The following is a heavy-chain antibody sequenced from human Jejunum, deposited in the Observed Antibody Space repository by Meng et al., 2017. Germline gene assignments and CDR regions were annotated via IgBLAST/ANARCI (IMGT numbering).Heavy chain of an antibody. CDR3: AKLTSF. CDR2: FAANNST. D-gene: IGHD3-16*01. CDR1: GFTFSISS. V-gene: IGHV3-23*04. Sequence: VKRVGSGGGLVQPGGSLRLSCAASGFTFSISSMSWVRQAPGKGLEWVSTFAANNSTYYAESVKGRFTISRDNSKNTLSLQMNSLRAEDTAVYYCAKLTSFWGQGTLVTVSS. J-gene: IGHJ4*02.